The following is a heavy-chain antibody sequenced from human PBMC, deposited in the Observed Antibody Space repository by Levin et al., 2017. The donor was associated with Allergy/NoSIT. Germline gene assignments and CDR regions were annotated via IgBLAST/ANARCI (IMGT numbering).Heavy chain of an antibody. CDR1: GGSFSGYY. D-gene: IGHD3-9*01. J-gene: IGHJ5*02. CDR3: ARGPPVRLTGYYKGYNWFDP. Sequence: SQTLSLTCAVYGGSFSGYYWSWIRQPPGKGLEWIGEINHSGSTNYNPSLKSRVTISVDTSKNQFSLKLSSVTAADTAVYYCARGPPVRLTGYYKGYNWFDPWGQGTLVTVSS. CDR2: INHSGST. V-gene: IGHV4-34*01.